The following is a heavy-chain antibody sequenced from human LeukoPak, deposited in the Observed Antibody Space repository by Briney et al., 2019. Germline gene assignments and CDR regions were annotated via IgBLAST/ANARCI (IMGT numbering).Heavy chain of an antibody. CDR3: ARSSLLYSSGWSGYYFDY. D-gene: IGHD6-19*01. J-gene: IGHJ4*02. Sequence: GGSLRLSCAASGFTFSSYGMHWVRQAPGKGLEWVAVICYDGSNKYYADSVKGRFTTSRDNAKNTLYLQMNSLRAEDTAVYYCARSSLLYSSGWSGYYFDYWGQGTLVTVSS. CDR1: GFTFSSYG. CDR2: ICYDGSNK. V-gene: IGHV3-33*01.